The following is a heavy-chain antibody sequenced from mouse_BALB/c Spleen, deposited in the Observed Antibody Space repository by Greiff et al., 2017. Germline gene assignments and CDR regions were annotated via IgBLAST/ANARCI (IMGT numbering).Heavy chain of an antibody. CDR2: IRLKSNNYAT. CDR3: TQSPYYYGYFDY. Sequence: EVKVEESGGGLVQPGGSMKLSCVASGFTFSNYWMNWVRQSPEKGLEWVAEIRLKSNNYATHYAESVKGRFTISRDDSKSSVYLQMNNLRAEDTGIYYCTQSPYYYGYFDYWGQGTTLTVSS. V-gene: IGHV6-6*02. J-gene: IGHJ2*01. D-gene: IGHD1-1*01. CDR1: GFTFSNYW.